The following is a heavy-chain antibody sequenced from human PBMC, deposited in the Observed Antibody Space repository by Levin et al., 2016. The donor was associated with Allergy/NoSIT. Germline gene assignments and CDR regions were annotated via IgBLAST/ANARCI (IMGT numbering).Heavy chain of an antibody. CDR3: ARDMGLVGIAARPDSWFDP. J-gene: IGHJ5*02. D-gene: IGHD6-6*01. CDR2: IYHSGST. Sequence: WIRQPPGKGLEWIGEIYHSGSTNYNPSLKSRVTISVDKSKNQFSLKLSSVTAADTAVYYCARDMGLVGIAARPDSWFDPWGQGTLVTVSS. V-gene: IGHV4-4*02.